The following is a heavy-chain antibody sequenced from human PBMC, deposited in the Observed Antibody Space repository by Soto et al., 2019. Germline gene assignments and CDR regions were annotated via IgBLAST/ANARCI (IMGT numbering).Heavy chain of an antibody. Sequence: QVQLVESGGGVVQPGRSLRLSCAASGFTFSSYGMHWVRQAPGKGLEWVAVISYDGSNKYYADSVKGRFTISRDNSKNTLYLELSSLRAENTAVYYFAKVIVRATRCADYWGQGTLLTLSS. V-gene: IGHV3-30*18. J-gene: IGHJ4*02. CDR1: GFTFSSYG. CDR2: ISYDGSNK. CDR3: AKVIVRATRCADY. D-gene: IGHD1-26*01.